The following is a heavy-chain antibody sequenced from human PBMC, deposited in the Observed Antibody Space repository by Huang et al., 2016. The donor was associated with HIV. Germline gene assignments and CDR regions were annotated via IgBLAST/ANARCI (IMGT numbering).Heavy chain of an antibody. Sequence: EVLLVQSGAELKEPGESLKISCKASGYGFSSYWIGWVRQKPGKGLGWMWISYPRDSETKYRPSFDGQVTISADKSTRTAYLQWESLKAPDTAIYFCARQVDGFRSHFDFWGQGTLVSVSS. J-gene: IGHJ4*02. V-gene: IGHV5-51*01. CDR2: SYPRDSET. CDR1: GYGFSSYW. D-gene: IGHD5-18*01. CDR3: ARQVDGFRSHFDF.